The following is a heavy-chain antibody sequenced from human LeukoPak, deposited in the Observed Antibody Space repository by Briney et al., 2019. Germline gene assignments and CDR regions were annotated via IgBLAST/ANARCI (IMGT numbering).Heavy chain of an antibody. J-gene: IGHJ4*02. CDR2: ISDSGGIT. Sequence: GGSLRLSCAASGFTFSSYPMTWVRQAPGKGPEWVSFISDSGGITYYADSVKGRFTISRDNSKNTLYLQMNSLRAEDTAVYYCAKVYYYDSSGYFDYWGQGTLVTVSS. V-gene: IGHV3-23*01. D-gene: IGHD3-22*01. CDR1: GFTFSSYP. CDR3: AKVYYYDSSGYFDY.